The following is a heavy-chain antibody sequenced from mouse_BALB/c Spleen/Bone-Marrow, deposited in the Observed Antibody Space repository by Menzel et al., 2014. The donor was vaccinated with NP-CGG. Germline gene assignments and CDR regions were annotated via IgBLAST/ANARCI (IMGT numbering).Heavy chain of an antibody. CDR3: ARGGIYYGMDY. Sequence: EVKLVESGGGLVQPGGSLKLSCATSGFTFSDYYMYWVRQTPEKRLEWVAYISNGGGSTYYPDTVKGRFTISRDNAKNPLYLQMSRLKSEDTAMYYCARGGIYYGMDYWGQGTSVTVSS. J-gene: IGHJ4*01. CDR1: GFTFSDYY. CDR2: ISNGGGST. V-gene: IGHV5-12*02.